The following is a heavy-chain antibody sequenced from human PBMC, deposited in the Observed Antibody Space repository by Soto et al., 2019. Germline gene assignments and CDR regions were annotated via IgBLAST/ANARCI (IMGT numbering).Heavy chain of an antibody. J-gene: IGHJ6*02. V-gene: IGHV3-23*01. CDR3: AKDPVVTPDYYYHGMDV. Sequence: EVQLLESGGGLIQPGGSLRLSCAASGFTFSSYAMSWVRQAPGKGLEWVSAISGSGGSTYYADSVKGRFTISRDNSKNTLYLQMNSLRAEDTAVYYCAKDPVVTPDYYYHGMDVWGQGTTVTVSS. CDR2: ISGSGGST. D-gene: IGHD2-21*02. CDR1: GFTFSSYA.